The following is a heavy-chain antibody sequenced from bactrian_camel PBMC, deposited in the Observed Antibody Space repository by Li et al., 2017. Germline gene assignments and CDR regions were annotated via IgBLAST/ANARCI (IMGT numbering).Heavy chain of an antibody. CDR2: INHGGRDR. CDR3: VTDERWRGDWHLGEYNY. J-gene: IGHJ4*01. D-gene: IGHD2*01. V-gene: IGHV3-2*01. CDR1: GFTFGAND. Sequence: HVQLVESGGGLVQPGESLRLSCVASGFTFGANDMSWVRQALGKGLEWVSLINHGGRDRYYADFVKGRFTISRDNDKNTLYLQMNSLQVEDTGVYYCVTDERWRGDWHLGEYNYWGRGTQVTVS.